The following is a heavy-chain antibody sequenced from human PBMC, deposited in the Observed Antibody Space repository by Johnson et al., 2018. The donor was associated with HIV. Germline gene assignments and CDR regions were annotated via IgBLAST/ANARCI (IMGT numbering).Heavy chain of an antibody. CDR3: ARELDGSGYHTAEAAFDI. CDR1: GFIFSTYS. V-gene: IGHV3-30*03. Sequence: QVQLVESGGGVVQPGRSLRLSCAASGFIFSTYSIHWVRQAPGKGLEWVAVTSHDGSNKFYADSVKGRFSISRDSSKNTLYLQMNSLRVEDTAVYYCARELDGSGYHTAEAAFDIWGQGTLVTVSS. CDR2: TSHDGSNK. D-gene: IGHD3-22*01. J-gene: IGHJ3*02.